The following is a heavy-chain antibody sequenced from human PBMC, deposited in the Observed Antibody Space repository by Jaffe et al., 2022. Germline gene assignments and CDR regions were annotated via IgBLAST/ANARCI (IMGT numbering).Heavy chain of an antibody. CDR1: GGTFSSYA. D-gene: IGHD3-9*01. J-gene: IGHJ3*02. V-gene: IGHV1-69*05. CDR3: ASSTVLRYFDWLYNYDAFDI. Sequence: QVQLVQSGAEVKKPGSSVKVSCKASGGTFSSYAISWVRQAPGQGLEWMGGIIPIFGTANYAQKFQGRVTITTDESTSTAYMELSSLRSEDTAVYYCASSTVLRYFDWLYNYDAFDIWGQGTMVTVSS. CDR2: IIPIFGTA.